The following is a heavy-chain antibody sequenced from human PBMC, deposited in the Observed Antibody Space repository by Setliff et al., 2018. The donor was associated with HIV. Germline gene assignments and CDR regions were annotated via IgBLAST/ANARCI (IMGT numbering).Heavy chain of an antibody. CDR2: ISSSSSYI. J-gene: IGHJ4*02. CDR3: VRDGFVGKGGFDY. Sequence: GGSLRLSCAASGFTFSSYSMNWVRQAPGKGLEWVSSISSSSSYIYYADSVKGRFTISRDNAKNSLYLQMNSLRAEDTAVYYCVRDGFVGKGGFDYWGQGTLVTVSS. CDR1: GFTFSSYS. V-gene: IGHV3-21*01. D-gene: IGHD7-27*01.